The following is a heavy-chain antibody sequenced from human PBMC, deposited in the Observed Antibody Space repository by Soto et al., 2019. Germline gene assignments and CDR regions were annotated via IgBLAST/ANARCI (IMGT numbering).Heavy chain of an antibody. CDR3: ARGESVATIFGGLVPFHY. J-gene: IGHJ4*02. CDR2: INHSGST. CDR1: GGSFSGYY. D-gene: IGHD2-21*01. Sequence: QVHLQQWGAGLLKPSETLSLTCAVYGGSFSGYYCSWIRQPPGKGLEWIGEINHSGSTNYNPSLKGRVTISVDRPKNQFSRKLSSVTAADTAVYYCARGESVATIFGGLVPFHYWGQGTLVTVSS. V-gene: IGHV4-34*01.